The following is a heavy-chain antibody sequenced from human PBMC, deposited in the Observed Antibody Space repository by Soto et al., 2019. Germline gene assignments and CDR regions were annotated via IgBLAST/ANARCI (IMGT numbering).Heavy chain of an antibody. V-gene: IGHV1-2*04. D-gene: IGHD5-12*01. CDR2: INPNSGGT. J-gene: IGHJ4*02. Sequence: QVQLVQSGAEVKKPGASVKVSCKASGYTFTGYYMHWVRQAPGQGLEWMGWINPNSGGTNYAQKFQGWVTMTRDTSIRTAYMELSRLGSDDTAVYYCARGGGWGYSGYDFGRYWGQGTLVTVSS. CDR1: GYTFTGYY. CDR3: ARGGGWGYSGYDFGRY.